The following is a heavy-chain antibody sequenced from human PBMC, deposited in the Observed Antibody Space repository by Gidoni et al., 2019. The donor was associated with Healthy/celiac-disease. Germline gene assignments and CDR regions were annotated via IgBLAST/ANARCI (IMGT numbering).Heavy chain of an antibody. CDR2: ISSSSSYI. J-gene: IGHJ4*02. Sequence: EVQLVESGGGLVKPGWSLRLSCAASGFTFSSYSMNWFRQAPGKGMEWVSSISSSSSYIYYADSVKGRFTISRDNAKNSLYLQMNSLRAEDTAVYYCARAGEGPGPDYWGQGTLVTVSS. CDR1: GFTFSSYS. V-gene: IGHV3-21*01. CDR3: ARAGEGPGPDY.